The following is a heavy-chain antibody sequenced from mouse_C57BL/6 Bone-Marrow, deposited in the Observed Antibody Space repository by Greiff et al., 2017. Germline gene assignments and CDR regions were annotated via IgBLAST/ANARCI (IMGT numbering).Heavy chain of an antibody. CDR3: ARRARRRYYYAMDY. D-gene: IGHD3-3*01. V-gene: IGHV1-54*01. CDR1: GYAFTNYL. CDR2: INPGSGGT. Sequence: QVQLQQSGAELVRPGTSVKVSCKASGYAFTNYLIEWVKQRPGQGLEWIGVINPGSGGTNYNEKFKGKATLTADKSSSTAYMQLSSLTSEDSAVYFCARRARRRYYYAMDYWGQGTSVTVSS. J-gene: IGHJ4*01.